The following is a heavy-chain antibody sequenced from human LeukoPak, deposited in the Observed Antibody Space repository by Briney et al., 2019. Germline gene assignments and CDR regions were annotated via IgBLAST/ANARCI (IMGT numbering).Heavy chain of an antibody. J-gene: IGHJ4*02. V-gene: IGHV4-30-4*01. CDR2: IYYSGST. Sequence: SETLSLTCTVFGGSISSGDYYWSWIRQPPGKGLEWIGYIYYSGSTYYNPSLKSRVTISVDTSKNQFSLKLSSVTAADTAVYYCARVGTSGIAALFGVSDFDYWGQGTLVTVSS. CDR3: ARVGTSGIAALFGVSDFDY. D-gene: IGHD6-6*01. CDR1: GGSISSGDYY.